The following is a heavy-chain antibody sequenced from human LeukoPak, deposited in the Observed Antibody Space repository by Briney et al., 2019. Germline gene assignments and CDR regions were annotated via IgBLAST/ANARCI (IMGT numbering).Heavy chain of an antibody. CDR1: GFTFSDYY. J-gene: IGHJ3*02. CDR3: AHSTGRSGASCYGTCSAFDI. V-gene: IGHV4-34*08. Sequence: GSLRLSCAASGFTFSDYYMNWIRQPPGKGLEWIGEINHSGSTNYNPSLKSRVTISVDTSKNQFSLHLNSVTPEDTAVYYCAHSTGRSGASCYGTCSAFDIWGRGTMVTVSS. CDR2: INHSGST. D-gene: IGHD2-15*01.